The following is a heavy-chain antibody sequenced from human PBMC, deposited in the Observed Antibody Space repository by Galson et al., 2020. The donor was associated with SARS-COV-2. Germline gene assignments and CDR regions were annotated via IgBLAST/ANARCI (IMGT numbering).Heavy chain of an antibody. Sequence: SETLSLTCAVYGGYFSGYSWSWVRQPPGKGLEWIGEINHSGSTNYNPSLKSRVFISVDTSKNQFSLKLSSVTAADTAVYYCARGGSRPIMVFDYYYFYMDVWGKGTTVTVSS. CDR3: ARGGSRPIMVFDYYYFYMDV. J-gene: IGHJ6*03. CDR2: INHSGST. D-gene: IGHD2-8*01. CDR1: GGYFSGYS. V-gene: IGHV4-34*01.